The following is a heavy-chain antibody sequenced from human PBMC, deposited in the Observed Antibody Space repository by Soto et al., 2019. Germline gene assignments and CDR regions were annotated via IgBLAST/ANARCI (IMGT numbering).Heavy chain of an antibody. CDR2: IIPIFGTA. D-gene: IGHD2-15*01. CDR3: ARDRLGYCSGGSCYYTDY. V-gene: IGHV1-69*01. J-gene: IGHJ4*02. Sequence: QVQLVQSWAEVKKPGSSVKVSCKASGGTFSSYAISWVRQAPGQGLEWMGGIIPIFGTANYAQKFQGRVTITADESTSTAYRELSSLRSEDTAVYYCARDRLGYCSGGSCYYTDYWGQGTLVTVSS. CDR1: GGTFSSYA.